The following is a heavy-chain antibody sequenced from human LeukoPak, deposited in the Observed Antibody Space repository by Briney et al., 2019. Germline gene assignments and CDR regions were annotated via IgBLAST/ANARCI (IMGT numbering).Heavy chain of an antibody. CDR1: GGSISSYY. J-gene: IGHJ4*02. V-gene: IGHV4-59*01. CDR2: IYYSGST. CDR3: ARAYSPYYFDY. Sequence: SETLSLTCTVSGGSISSYYWSWIRQPPGKGVEWIGYIYYSGSTNYNPSLKSRVTISVDTSKNQFSLKLSSVTAADTAVYYCARAYSPYYFDYWGQGTLVTVSS. D-gene: IGHD2-21*01.